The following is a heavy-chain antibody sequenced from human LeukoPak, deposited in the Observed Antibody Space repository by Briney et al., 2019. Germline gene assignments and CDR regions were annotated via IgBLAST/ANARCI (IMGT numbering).Heavy chain of an antibody. CDR2: IYYDGST. J-gene: IGHJ5*02. Sequence: SETLSLTCTVSGDFFISSSNYWVWIRQPPGKGLEWVGSIYYDGSTYYNSALKSRATIFANTSKSQFSLKLNSVIAADTAVYYCGRRGLLVPASWGQGTLVTVSS. V-gene: IGHV4-39*01. CDR1: GDFFISSSNY. D-gene: IGHD2-2*01. CDR3: GRRGLLVPAS.